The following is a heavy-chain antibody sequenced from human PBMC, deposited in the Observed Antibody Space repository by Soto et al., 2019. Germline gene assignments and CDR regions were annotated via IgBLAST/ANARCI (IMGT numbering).Heavy chain of an antibody. CDR3: ARIVVGATVDL. Sequence: PSETLSLTCSVSGDSVSSDRYFWTWIRQPPGKGLEWIAYISYTGDTNYNPSLKSRVTISVDTSRNQFSLTLTSVTAADTAVYFCARIVVGATVDLWGQGSLLTVSS. D-gene: IGHD1-26*01. V-gene: IGHV4-61*01. CDR1: GDSVSSDRYF. CDR2: ISYTGDT. J-gene: IGHJ5*02.